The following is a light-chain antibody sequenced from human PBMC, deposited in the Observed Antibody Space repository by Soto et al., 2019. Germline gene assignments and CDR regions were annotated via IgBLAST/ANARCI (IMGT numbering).Light chain of an antibody. V-gene: IGLV2-8*01. CDR1: KKDIGVYDF. CDR3: TSYDTSTTYV. J-gene: IGLJ6*01. Sequence: TQPPSAPGSRRLSVTIACTGTKKDIGVYDFVSWYQHHPGKAPRLIIDEVLQRPSGVTHRFSGSKSGKPASLTVSGLQAADEADYFSTSYDTSTTYVFASGPKV. CDR2: EVL.